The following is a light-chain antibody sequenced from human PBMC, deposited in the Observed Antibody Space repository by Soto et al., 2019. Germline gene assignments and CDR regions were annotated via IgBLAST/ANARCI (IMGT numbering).Light chain of an antibody. J-gene: IGKJ1*01. Sequence: EIVMTQSPPTLSVSPGERATLSCRASQSLGGNLAWYQQKPCQGHRLLIFRASSRATGVPARFSASGSGTEFTLTISGLQSEDFAIYYCQQYSNWPTWTFGPGTKVDIK. V-gene: IGKV3-15*01. CDR2: RAS. CDR3: QQYSNWPTWT. CDR1: QSLGGN.